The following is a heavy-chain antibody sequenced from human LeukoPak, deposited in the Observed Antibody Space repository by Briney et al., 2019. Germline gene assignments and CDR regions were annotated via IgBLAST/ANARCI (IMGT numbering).Heavy chain of an antibody. CDR3: TKFSLRGTYSFDH. Sequence: GGSLRLSCAASGFTFSSYAMSWVRQAPGKGLEWVSAISGSGGSTYYADSVKGRFTISRDNSKNTLYLQMNSLRAEDTAVYYCTKFSLRGTYSFDHWGQGTLVTVSS. CDR1: GFTFSSYA. CDR2: ISGSGGST. J-gene: IGHJ4*02. V-gene: IGHV3-23*01. D-gene: IGHD1-26*01.